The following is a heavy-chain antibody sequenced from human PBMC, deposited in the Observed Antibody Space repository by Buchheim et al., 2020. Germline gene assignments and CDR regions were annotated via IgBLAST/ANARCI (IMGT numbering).Heavy chain of an antibody. D-gene: IGHD6-19*01. CDR3: ARKSGGLDY. Sequence: EVQLVESGGGLVQPGGSLRLSCVASGFTLSSYSMNWFRQAPGKGLEWVSYINSNSESKHYADSVKGRFTISRDNAKNSLYLQMNSLRAEDTARYYCARKSGGLDYWGQGTL. CDR1: GFTLSSYS. CDR2: INSNSESK. J-gene: IGHJ4*02. V-gene: IGHV3-48*04.